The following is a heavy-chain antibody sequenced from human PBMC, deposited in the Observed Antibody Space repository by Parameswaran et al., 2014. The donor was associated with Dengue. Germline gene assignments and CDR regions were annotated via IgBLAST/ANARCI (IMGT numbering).Heavy chain of an antibody. Sequence: VRQAPGKGLEWVSYISSSSSTIYYADSVKGRFTISRDNAKNSLYLQMNSLRAEDTAVYYCARDQLGYTYGMDVWGQGTTVTVSS. CDR2: ISSSSSTI. CDR3: ARDQLGYTYGMDV. J-gene: IGHJ6*02. D-gene: IGHD5-18*01. V-gene: IGHV3-48*01.